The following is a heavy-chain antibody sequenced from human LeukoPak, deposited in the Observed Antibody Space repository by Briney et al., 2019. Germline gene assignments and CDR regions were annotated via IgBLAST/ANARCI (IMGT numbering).Heavy chain of an antibody. CDR3: ASVDYYDSSGYRDY. CDR2: INPNSGGT. CDR1: GYTFTGYY. V-gene: IGHV1-2*06. Sequence: SVKVSCKASGYTFTGYYMHWVRQAPGQGLEWMGRINPNSGGTNYAQKFQGRVTMTRDTSISTAYMELSRLRSDDTAVYYCASVDYYDSSGYRDYWGQGTLVTVSS. J-gene: IGHJ4*02. D-gene: IGHD3-22*01.